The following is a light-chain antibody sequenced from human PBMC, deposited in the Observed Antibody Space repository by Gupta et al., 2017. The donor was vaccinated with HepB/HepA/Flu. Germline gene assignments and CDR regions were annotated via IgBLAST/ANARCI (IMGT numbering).Light chain of an antibody. Sequence: DIQMTQSPSSLSVSVGDRVTISCQASQDISNFLNWYQVKPGKAPKLLIYDASNLETGAPSRFSGSGSGTDFTFTISSLQPEDIATYFCQQYDSFVPSSFGQGTKLEIK. J-gene: IGKJ2*01. CDR3: QQYDSFVPSS. CDR2: DAS. V-gene: IGKV1-33*01. CDR1: QDISNF.